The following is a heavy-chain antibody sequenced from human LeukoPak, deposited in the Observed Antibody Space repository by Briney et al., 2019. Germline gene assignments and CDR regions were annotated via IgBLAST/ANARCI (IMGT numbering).Heavy chain of an antibody. CDR3: ARRAPTLSPYYVDY. CDR2: IIPIFGTA. Sequence: ASVKVSCKASGGTFSRYAISWVRQAPGPGLEWMGGIIPIFGTANYAQKFHGRVTITADESTSTAYMELSSLRSEDTAVYYCARRAPTLSPYYVDYWGQGTLVTVSS. V-gene: IGHV1-69*13. CDR1: GGTFSRYA. J-gene: IGHJ4*02.